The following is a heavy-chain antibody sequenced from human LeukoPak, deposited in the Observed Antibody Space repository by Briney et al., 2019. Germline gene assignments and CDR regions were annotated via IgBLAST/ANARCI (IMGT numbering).Heavy chain of an antibody. V-gene: IGHV5-51*01. CDR1: ANTFSNYW. J-gene: IGHJ3*02. CDR3: ARREMITHDGSDI. Sequence: GESLKISCQGSANTFSNYWIGWVRQMPGKGLEWMGVIYPDDSDTRYSPSFERHVTISADKSVNTAYLQWTSLKATDTAMYYCARREMITHDGSDIWGQGTMVIVS. D-gene: IGHD1-14*01. CDR2: IYPDDSDT.